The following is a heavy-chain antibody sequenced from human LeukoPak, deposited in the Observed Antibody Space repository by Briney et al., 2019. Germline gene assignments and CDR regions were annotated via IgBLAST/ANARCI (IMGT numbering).Heavy chain of an antibody. V-gene: IGHV3-23*01. J-gene: IGHJ4*02. D-gene: IGHD2-2*03. CDR3: AKVVYGYCSSTTCFAFDY. Sequence: RSGGSLRLSCAASGFTCSRYAMAWVRQAPGKGRERVSSISDSSAITYYADSVEGRFTISRDNSKNTLFLQMNSLSAEDTAIYYCAKVVYGYCSSTTCFAFDYWGQGALVPVSS. CDR1: GFTCSRYA. CDR2: ISDSSAIT.